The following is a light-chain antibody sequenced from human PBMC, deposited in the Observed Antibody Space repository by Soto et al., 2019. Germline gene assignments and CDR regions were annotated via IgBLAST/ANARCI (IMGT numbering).Light chain of an antibody. CDR2: GAS. J-gene: IGKJ1*01. CDR1: QSVSSN. V-gene: IGKV3-15*01. CDR3: HQYNDWPRT. Sequence: EIVMTQSPDTLSVSPGERATLSCRASQSVSSNLAWYQQKPGQAPRLLIYGASTRATDIPARFSGSGSGTEFTLTISSLQSEDFAVYHCHQYNDWPRTFGQGTKVEIK.